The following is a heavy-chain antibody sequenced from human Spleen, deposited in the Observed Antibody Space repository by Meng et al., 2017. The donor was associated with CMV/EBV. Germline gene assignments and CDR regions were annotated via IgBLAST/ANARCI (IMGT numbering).Heavy chain of an antibody. D-gene: IGHD6-13*01. J-gene: IGHJ6*02. CDR3: ARVFEFRETAPGKSYGLDV. Sequence: ASVKVSCKTSGYSFTDYYIRWVRQAPGQGLEWVGWINPHSGGTNYAQKFQGRVTMTRDTSITTAFMEVSRLRSDDTAVYFCARVFEFRETAPGKSYGLDVWGQGTTVTVSS. CDR1: GYSFTDYY. CDR2: INPHSGGT. V-gene: IGHV1-2*02.